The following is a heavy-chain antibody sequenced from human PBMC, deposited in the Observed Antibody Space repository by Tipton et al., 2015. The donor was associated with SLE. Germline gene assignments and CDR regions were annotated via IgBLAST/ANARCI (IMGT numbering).Heavy chain of an antibody. CDR1: GFSFSGYA. V-gene: IGHV3-30*04. D-gene: IGHD5-12*01. Sequence: SLRLSCAASGFSFSGYAMHWVRQAPGKGPEWVAVISLDGSNKYYADSVKGRFTISKDNSRNTLYLEMNSLRAEDTALYYRARDSRWLPDYWGQGTLVTVSS. J-gene: IGHJ4*02. CDR2: ISLDGSNK. CDR3: ARDSRWLPDY.